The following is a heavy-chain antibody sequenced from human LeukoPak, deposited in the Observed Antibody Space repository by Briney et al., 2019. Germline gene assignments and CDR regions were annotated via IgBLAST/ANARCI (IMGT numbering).Heavy chain of an antibody. CDR2: IIPVLNIT. Sequence: SVKVSCKTSGGTFSSSAITWVRQAPGQGLEWMGRIIPVLNITTYAQKFQGSVTITADTSTSTVYMELSSLRSEETAVYYCARDQGLTAPPPHGLDVWGQGTTVIVSS. D-gene: IGHD5-18*01. V-gene: IGHV1-69*04. CDR1: GGTFSSSA. CDR3: ARDQGLTAPPPHGLDV. J-gene: IGHJ6*02.